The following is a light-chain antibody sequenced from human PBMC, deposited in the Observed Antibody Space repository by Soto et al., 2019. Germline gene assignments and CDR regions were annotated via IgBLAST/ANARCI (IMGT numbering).Light chain of an antibody. Sequence: QAVLTQPPSASATPGQRVTISCSGRSSNIGSYTVNWYQQVPGTPPKLLIYNDNQRPSGVPDRFSGSKSGTSASLAISGLQSGEEADYFCAVWDDSLNGLVFGGGTKLTVL. CDR2: NDN. J-gene: IGLJ2*01. CDR1: SSNIGSYT. CDR3: AVWDDSLNGLV. V-gene: IGLV1-44*01.